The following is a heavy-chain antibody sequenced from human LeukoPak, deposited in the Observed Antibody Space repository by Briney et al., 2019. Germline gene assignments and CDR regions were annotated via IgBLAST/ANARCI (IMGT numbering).Heavy chain of an antibody. CDR3: ARDLTTDEDY. V-gene: IGHV4-34*01. CDR2: INHSGST. D-gene: IGHD4-4*01. Sequence: PSETLSLTCAVYGGSFSGYYWSWIRQPPGTGLEWIGEINHSGSTNYNPPLKSRVTIPVDPTKNQFSLKLSSVTAAETAVYYCARDLTTDEDYWGQGTLVTVSS. CDR1: GGSFSGYY. J-gene: IGHJ4*02.